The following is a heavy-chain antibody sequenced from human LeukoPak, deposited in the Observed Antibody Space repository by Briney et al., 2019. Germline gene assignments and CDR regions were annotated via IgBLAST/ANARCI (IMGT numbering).Heavy chain of an antibody. V-gene: IGHV1-46*01. D-gene: IGHD2-2*01. J-gene: IGHJ5*02. CDR1: GGTFSSYA. Sequence: ASVKVSCKASGGTFSSYAISWVRQAPGQGLEWMGIINPSGGSTSYAQKFQGRVTMTRDMSTSTVYMELSSLRSEDTAVYYCARVGGYCSSTSCRRGGNNWFDPWGQGTLVTVSS. CDR2: INPSGGST. CDR3: ARVGGYCSSTSCRRGGNNWFDP.